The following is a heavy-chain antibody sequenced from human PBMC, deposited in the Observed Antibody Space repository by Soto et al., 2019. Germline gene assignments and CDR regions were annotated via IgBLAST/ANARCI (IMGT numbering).Heavy chain of an antibody. CDR2: IYYSGST. Sequence: SETLSLTCTVSGGSISSYYWSWIRQPPGKGLEWIGYIYYSGSTNYNPSLKSRVTISVDTSKNQFSLKLSSVTAADTAVYYWARDRQQQPEAWFAPWGQGTLVPVSS. D-gene: IGHD6-13*01. CDR1: GGSISSYY. J-gene: IGHJ5*02. V-gene: IGHV4-59*01. CDR3: ARDRQQQPEAWFAP.